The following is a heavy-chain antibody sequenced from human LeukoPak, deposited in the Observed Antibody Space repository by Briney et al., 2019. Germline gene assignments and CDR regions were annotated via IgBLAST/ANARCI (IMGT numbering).Heavy chain of an antibody. V-gene: IGHV1-18*01. D-gene: IGHD5-24*01. CDR3: ARDLGDGFSYYFDY. CDR1: GYTFTNYG. J-gene: IGHJ4*02. CDR2: ISTYNGNT. Sequence: GASVKVSCKASGYTFTNYGINWVRQAPGQGLEWMGWISTYNGNTNYAQQLQGRVTMTTDTSTSTAYMELRSLRSDDTAVYYCARDLGDGFSYYFDYWGQGTLVTVSS.